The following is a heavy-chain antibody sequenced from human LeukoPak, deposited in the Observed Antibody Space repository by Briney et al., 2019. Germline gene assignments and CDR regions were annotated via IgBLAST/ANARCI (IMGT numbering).Heavy chain of an antibody. Sequence: SETLPLTCTVSGGSISGSDNYWGWIRQPPGKGLEWILSIYYGGTTYYNPSLKSRVTKSVGTSKNQFSLNLYSVTAADTAVYYCGASSGWGAFDVWGRGTMVTVSS. J-gene: IGHJ3*01. V-gene: IGHV4-39*01. CDR1: GGSISGSDNY. D-gene: IGHD6-25*01. CDR2: IYYGGTT. CDR3: GASSGWGAFDV.